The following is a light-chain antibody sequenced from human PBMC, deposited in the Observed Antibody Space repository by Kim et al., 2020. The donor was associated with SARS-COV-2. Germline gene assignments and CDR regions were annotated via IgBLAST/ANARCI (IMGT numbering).Light chain of an antibody. CDR1: QSIDSSF. V-gene: IGKV3-20*01. CDR3: QYFGGSSYT. Sequence: VLTQSPDTLSLSPGDRATLSCRASQSIDSSFLAWYQQKPGQAPTLLIYDSSTTATGIPDRFTGSGSETDFTLTISRLEPEDVALYFCQYFGGSSYTFGQGTKLEI. J-gene: IGKJ2*01. CDR2: DSS.